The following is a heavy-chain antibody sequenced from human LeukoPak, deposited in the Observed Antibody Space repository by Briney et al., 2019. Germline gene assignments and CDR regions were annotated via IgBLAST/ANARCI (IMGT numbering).Heavy chain of an antibody. Sequence: PGESLKISCKGSGYSFTSYWIGWVRQMPGKGLEWMGIIYPGDSDTRYSPPFQGQVTISADKSISTAYLQWSSLKASDTAIYCARPHSGYGGDYWGQGTLVTVSS. V-gene: IGHV5-51*01. CDR1: GYSFTSYW. CDR2: IYPGDSDT. D-gene: IGHD5-12*01. CDR3: ARPHSGYGGDY. J-gene: IGHJ4*02.